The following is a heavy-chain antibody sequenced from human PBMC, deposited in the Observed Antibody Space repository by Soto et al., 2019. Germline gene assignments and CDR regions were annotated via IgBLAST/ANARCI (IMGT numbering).Heavy chain of an antibody. J-gene: IGHJ6*02. CDR3: ARVEAVAGLYNYHGLDV. CDR2: IVPIFGTT. D-gene: IGHD6-19*01. V-gene: IGHV1-69*12. Sequence: QVQLVQSGAEVKKLGSSVKVSCKVSGGTFSNYAIDWVRLAPGHGLEWMGGIVPIFGTTYYTQKFQGRATIIAGDSTTTAYLEMSSLRSEDTAIYYCARVEAVAGLYNYHGLDVWGQGTAVTVSS. CDR1: GGTFSNYA.